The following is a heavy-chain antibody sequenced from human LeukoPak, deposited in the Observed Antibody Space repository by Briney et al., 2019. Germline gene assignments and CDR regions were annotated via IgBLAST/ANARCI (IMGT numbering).Heavy chain of an antibody. CDR3: AGYSGYDYYYYYGMDV. CDR1: GGSFCGYY. D-gene: IGHD5-12*01. J-gene: IGHJ6*02. CDR2: INHSGST. V-gene: IGHV4-34*01. Sequence: SETLSLTCAVYGGSFCGYYWSWIRQPPGKGLEWIGEINHSGSTNYNPSLKSRVTISVDTSKNQFSLKLSSVTAADTAVYYCAGYSGYDYYYYYGMDVWGQGTTVTVSS.